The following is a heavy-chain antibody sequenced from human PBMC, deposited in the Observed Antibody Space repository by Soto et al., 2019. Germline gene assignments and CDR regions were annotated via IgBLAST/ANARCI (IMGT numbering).Heavy chain of an antibody. D-gene: IGHD6-13*01. V-gene: IGHV3-73*01. Sequence: GGSLRLSCAASGFTFSGSAMHWVRQASGKGLEWVGRIRSKANSYATAYAASVKGRFTISREDSKNTAYLQMNSLKTEDTAVYYCTRHRIAAAGTLGPTYYYYGMDVWGQGTTVTVSS. CDR2: IRSKANSYAT. J-gene: IGHJ6*02. CDR1: GFTFSGSA. CDR3: TRHRIAAAGTLGPTYYYYGMDV.